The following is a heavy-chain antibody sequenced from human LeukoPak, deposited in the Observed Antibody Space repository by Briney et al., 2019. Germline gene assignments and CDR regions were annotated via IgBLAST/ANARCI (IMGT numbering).Heavy chain of an antibody. Sequence: SETLSLTCTVSGGSITSSNYYWGWIRQPPGKGLEWIGSGYYSGNTYYNPSLKSRVTISVDTSKNQFSLKLSSVTAADTAVYYCASTVTWPTYYFDYWGQGTLVTVSS. J-gene: IGHJ4*02. CDR1: GGSITSSNYY. CDR2: GYYSGNT. CDR3: ASTVTWPTYYFDY. V-gene: IGHV4-39*01. D-gene: IGHD4-17*01.